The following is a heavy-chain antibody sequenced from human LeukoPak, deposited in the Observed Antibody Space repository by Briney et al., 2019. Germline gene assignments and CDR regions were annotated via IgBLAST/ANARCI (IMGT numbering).Heavy chain of an antibody. CDR1: GFTFNSYS. CDR2: ISSSSSYI. CDR3: ARVPATEYSSSFWRVGWSDP. V-gene: IGHV3-21*01. D-gene: IGHD6-6*01. Sequence: GGSLRLSCAASGFTFNSYSMNWVRQAPGKGLEWVSSISSSSSYIYYADSVKGRFTISRDNAKNSLYLQLNSLRGEDTAVYYCARVPATEYSSSFWRVGWSDPGGQGTLVTVSS. J-gene: IGHJ5*02.